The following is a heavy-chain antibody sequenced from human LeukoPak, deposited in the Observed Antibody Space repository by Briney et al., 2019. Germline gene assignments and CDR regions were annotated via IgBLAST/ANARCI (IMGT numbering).Heavy chain of an antibody. CDR2: IGSSGGST. J-gene: IGHJ3*01. D-gene: IGHD5-24*01. CDR1: GFTFSSYS. V-gene: IGHV3-23*01. CDR3: VKDIQLST. Sequence: GGSLRLSCAASGFTFSSYSMNWVRQDPGKGLEWVSLIGSSGGSTYYADSVKGRFTISRDNFNHTLSLQMNSLRVEDTAIYYCVKDIQLSTWGLGTMVTVSS.